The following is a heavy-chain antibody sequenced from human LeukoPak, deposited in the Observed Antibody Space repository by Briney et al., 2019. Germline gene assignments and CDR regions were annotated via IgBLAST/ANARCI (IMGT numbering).Heavy chain of an antibody. D-gene: IGHD6-19*01. CDR1: GYTLTELS. CDR2: FDPEDGET. Sequence: ASVKVSCTVSGYTLTELSMHWVRQAPGKGLEWMGGFDPEDGETIYAQKFQGRVTMTEDTSTDTAYMELSSLRSEDTAVYYCATDREKQWPTPFDYWGQGTLVTVSS. CDR3: ATDREKQWPTPFDY. J-gene: IGHJ4*02. V-gene: IGHV1-24*01.